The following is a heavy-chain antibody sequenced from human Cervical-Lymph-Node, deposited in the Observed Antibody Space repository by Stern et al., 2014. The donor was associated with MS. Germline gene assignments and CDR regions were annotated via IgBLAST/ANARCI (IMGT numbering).Heavy chain of an antibody. CDR3: VRDLFGPAER. CDR2: IDPDGTTI. Sequence: EMQLVESGGGLVQPGGSLRLSCAVSGFTLTNNWMHWVRQAPGKGLMWVSRIDPDGTTIDYADSAKGRFTISRDNAKNTLYLQMNSLRDEDTAVYYCVRDLFGPAERGGPGTLVTVSS. V-gene: IGHV3-74*01. D-gene: IGHD3-3*01. CDR1: GFTLTNNW. J-gene: IGHJ4*02.